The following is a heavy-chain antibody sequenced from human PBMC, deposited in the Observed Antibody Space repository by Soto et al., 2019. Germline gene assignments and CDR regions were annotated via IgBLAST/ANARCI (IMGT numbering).Heavy chain of an antibody. CDR1: GGTFSSYA. V-gene: IGHV1-69*13. J-gene: IGHJ3*02. Sequence: ASVKVSCTASGGTFSSYAINWVRQAPGQGLEWMGGIIPIFATANYAQKFQGRVTITADESTSTAYMEVSGLRSDDTAVYYCARINTPLGGLDIWGQGTMVTVSS. CDR2: IIPIFATA. CDR3: ARINTPLGGLDI. D-gene: IGHD3-10*01.